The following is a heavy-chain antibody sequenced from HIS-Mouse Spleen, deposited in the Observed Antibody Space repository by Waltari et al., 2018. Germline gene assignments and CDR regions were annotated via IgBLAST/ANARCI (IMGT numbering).Heavy chain of an antibody. V-gene: IGHV4-39*07. CDR1: GGSISSSSYY. CDR3: AREIPYSSSWYDWYFDL. J-gene: IGHJ2*01. D-gene: IGHD6-13*01. Sequence: QLQLQESGPGLVKPSETLSLTCTVSGGSISSSSYYWGWIRQPPGKGLEWIGSIYYSGSTYYNPSLKGRVTISVDTSKNQFSLKLSSVTAADTAMYYCAREIPYSSSWYDWYFDLWGRGTLVTVSS. CDR2: IYYSGST.